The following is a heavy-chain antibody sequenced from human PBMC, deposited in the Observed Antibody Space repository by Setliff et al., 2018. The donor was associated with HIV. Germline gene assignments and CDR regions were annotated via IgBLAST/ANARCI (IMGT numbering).Heavy chain of an antibody. Sequence: AGGSLRLSCAASGFTFTNAWMSWVRQAPGKGLEWVGRIKSKTDGETEDYAAPVKGRFTISRDDSRSTLYLQMNSLITKGTALYYCTTAVAQNWYGSGNENYWGQGTLVTVSS. J-gene: IGHJ4*02. D-gene: IGHD3-10*01. CDR1: GFTFTNAW. V-gene: IGHV3-15*01. CDR2: IKSKTDGETE. CDR3: TTAVAQNWYGSGNENY.